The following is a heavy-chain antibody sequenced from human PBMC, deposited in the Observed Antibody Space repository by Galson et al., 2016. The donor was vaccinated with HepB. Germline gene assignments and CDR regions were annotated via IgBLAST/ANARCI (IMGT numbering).Heavy chain of an antibody. J-gene: IGHJ4*02. Sequence: SLRLSCAASGFTFSSYALNWVRQAPGKGLAVVSSIGSRRSPRPYADSVKGRFTISRDNDKNSLYLHMNSLRDEDTAVYYCARVDEGYYYLVDYWGQGPLITVAS. CDR1: GFTFSSYA. CDR3: ARVDEGYYYLVDY. CDR2: IGSRRSPR. D-gene: IGHD3-22*01. V-gene: IGHV3-48*02.